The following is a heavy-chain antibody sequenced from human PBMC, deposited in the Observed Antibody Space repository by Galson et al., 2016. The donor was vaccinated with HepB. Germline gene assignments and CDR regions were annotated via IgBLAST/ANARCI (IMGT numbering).Heavy chain of an antibody. J-gene: IGHJ3*01. CDR3: ARGVNSFGSGSYIAFDV. CDR1: GGSFSGYY. Sequence: ETLSLTCGVYGGSFSGYYWSWIRQPPGKGLEWIGEINRSGSTNYNPSLKSRVPVSAETSKNHFSLKLSAVTAADTALYYCARGVNSFGSGSYIAFDVWGQGTMVTVSS. V-gene: IGHV4-34*01. CDR2: INRSGST. D-gene: IGHD3-10*01.